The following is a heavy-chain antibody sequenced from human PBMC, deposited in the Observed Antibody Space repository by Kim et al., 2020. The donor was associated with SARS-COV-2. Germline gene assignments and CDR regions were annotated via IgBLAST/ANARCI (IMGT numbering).Heavy chain of an antibody. J-gene: IGHJ6*02. CDR2: IYYSGST. Sequence: SETLSLTCTVSGGSISSYYWSWIRQPPGKGLEWIGYIYYSGSTNYNPSLKSRVTISVDTSKNQFSLKLSSVTAADTAVYYCARDQVAAAEYGMDVWGQGTTVTVSS. D-gene: IGHD6-13*01. CDR1: GGSISSYY. V-gene: IGHV4-59*01. CDR3: ARDQVAAAEYGMDV.